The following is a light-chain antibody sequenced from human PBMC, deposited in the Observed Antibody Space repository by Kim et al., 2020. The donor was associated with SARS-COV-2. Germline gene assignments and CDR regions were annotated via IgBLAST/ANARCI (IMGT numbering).Light chain of an antibody. CDR2: GAS. CDR3: QHYNNWPRAT. CDR1: QSVNSN. J-gene: IGKJ1*01. Sequence: EIVMTQSPATLSVSPGERATFSCRANQSVNSNLAWYQQKPGQAPRLLIHGASTRATGIPARFSGAGSETEFTLTISGLQSEDFAVYYCQHYNNWPRATFGQGTKVDIK. V-gene: IGKV3-15*01.